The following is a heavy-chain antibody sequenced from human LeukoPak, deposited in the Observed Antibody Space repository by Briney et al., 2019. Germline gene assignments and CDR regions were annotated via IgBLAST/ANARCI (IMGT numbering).Heavy chain of an antibody. CDR2: LFYTGNT. Sequence: SETLSLTCTVSGGPIRNYYWSWIRQSPEKGLEWIAYLFYTGNTKYNPSLESRATISVDMSKNQIFLNLTSVTAADTALYYCAREVAFDIWGPGTMVTVSA. CDR1: GGPIRNYY. V-gene: IGHV4-59*01. J-gene: IGHJ3*02. CDR3: AREVAFDI.